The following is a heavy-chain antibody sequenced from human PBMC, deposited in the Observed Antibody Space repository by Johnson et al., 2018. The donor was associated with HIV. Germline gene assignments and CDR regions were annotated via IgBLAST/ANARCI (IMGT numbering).Heavy chain of an antibody. CDR3: ARGRKTVTTVRPSAFDI. D-gene: IGHD4-17*01. CDR1: GFTFNNYG. CDR2: MSYDGINK. Sequence: QVQLVESGGGVVQPGRSLRLSCAASGFTFNNYGMHWVRQAPGKGLEWVAVMSYDGINKYYADSVKGRFTISRDNSKNTLYLQMNSLRPEDTAVYYCARGRKTVTTVRPSAFDIWGQGTMVTVSS. V-gene: IGHV3-30*03. J-gene: IGHJ3*02.